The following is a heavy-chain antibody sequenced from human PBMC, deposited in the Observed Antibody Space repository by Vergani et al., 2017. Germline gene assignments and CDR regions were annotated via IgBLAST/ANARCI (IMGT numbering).Heavy chain of an antibody. D-gene: IGHD1-26*01. Sequence: EVQLLESGGGLVQPGGSLRLSCAASGFTFSSYAMSWVRQAPGKGLEWVSAISGSGGSTYYADSVKGRFTISRDNSKNTLYLQMNSLRAEDTAVYYCARETSDSGSYHTYYYGMDVWGQGTTVTVSS. CDR3: ARETSDSGSYHTYYYGMDV. J-gene: IGHJ6*02. V-gene: IGHV3-23*01. CDR1: GFTFSSYA. CDR2: ISGSGGST.